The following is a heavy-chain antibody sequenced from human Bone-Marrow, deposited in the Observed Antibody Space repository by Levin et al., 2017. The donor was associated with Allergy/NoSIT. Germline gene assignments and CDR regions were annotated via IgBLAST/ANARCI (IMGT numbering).Heavy chain of an antibody. V-gene: IGHV2-5*02. D-gene: IGHD3-16*01. CDR2: IYWDDDK. CDR1: GFSLTTPRVA. J-gene: IGHJ4*02. Sequence: ASGPTLVKPTQTLTLTCTFSGFSLTTPRVAVGWVRQPPGKALEWLALIYWDDDKRYSPSLMSRLNVVKDTSNNRVVLTMTGVEPSDAGTYYCAHSPDWGSDVYFDFWGQGALVTVSS. CDR3: AHSPDWGSDVYFDF.